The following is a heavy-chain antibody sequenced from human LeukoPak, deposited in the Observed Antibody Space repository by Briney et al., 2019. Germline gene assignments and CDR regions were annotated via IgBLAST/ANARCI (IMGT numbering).Heavy chain of an antibody. J-gene: IGHJ4*02. Sequence: GGSLRLSCAASGFTVSANYMGWVRQAPGKGLEWVSVIYSGGDTYYTDSVKGRFTISRDNSKNMIYLELSRLKDEDTAVYYCAKERSLEIAVAGTIFDYWGQGTLVTVSS. CDR1: GFTVSANY. CDR2: IYSGGDT. CDR3: AKERSLEIAVAGTIFDY. V-gene: IGHV3-66*01. D-gene: IGHD6-19*01.